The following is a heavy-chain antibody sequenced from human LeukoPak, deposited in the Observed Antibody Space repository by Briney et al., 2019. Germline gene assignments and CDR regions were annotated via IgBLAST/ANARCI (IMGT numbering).Heavy chain of an antibody. CDR3: ARVSVGATIHFDY. V-gene: IGHV2-70*11. Sequence: SGPTLVNPTQTLTLTRTFSGFSLTTSGVGVGWIRQPPGKALEWLARIDWDDDKYYSTSLKTRLTISKDTSKNQVVLTMTNMDPVDTATYYCARVSVGATIHFDYWGQGTLVTVSS. J-gene: IGHJ4*02. CDR2: IDWDDDK. D-gene: IGHD1-26*01. CDR1: GFSLTTSGVG.